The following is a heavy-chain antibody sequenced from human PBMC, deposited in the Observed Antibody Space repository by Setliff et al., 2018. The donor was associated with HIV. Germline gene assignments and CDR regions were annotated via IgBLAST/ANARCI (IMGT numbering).Heavy chain of an antibody. D-gene: IGHD3-16*01. Sequence: GGSLRLSCAASGFTFGNFGMHWVRQAPGKGLEWVAFIRHDESNKQYSDSVKGRFTISRDNSKNTLYLEMTSLRAEDTAVYHCAKDMNYNNDYPGVLGSWGRGTLVTVSS. V-gene: IGHV3-30*02. CDR2: IRHDESNK. CDR1: GFTFGNFG. J-gene: IGHJ4*02. CDR3: AKDMNYNNDYPGVLGS.